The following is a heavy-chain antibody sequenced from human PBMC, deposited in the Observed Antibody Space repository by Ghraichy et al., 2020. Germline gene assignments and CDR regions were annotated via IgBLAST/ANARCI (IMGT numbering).Heavy chain of an antibody. CDR3: VKDDSSTAMACFDN. CDR2: ISGSGGST. V-gene: IGHV3-23*01. J-gene: IGHJ4*02. Sequence: GGSLRLSCAASGFTFSSYAMSWVRQAPGKGLEWVSTISGSGGSTYYADSVKGRFTISRDNSKNTLYLQMNSLRAEDTAVYYCVKDDSSTAMACFDNWGQGTLVTVSS. D-gene: IGHD5-18*01. CDR1: GFTFSSYA.